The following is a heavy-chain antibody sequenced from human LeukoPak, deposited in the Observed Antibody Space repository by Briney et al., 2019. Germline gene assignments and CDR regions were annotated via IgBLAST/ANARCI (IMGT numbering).Heavy chain of an antibody. CDR2: IYYSGST. J-gene: IGHJ4*02. D-gene: IGHD5-18*01. CDR1: GGSISSSSYY. V-gene: IGHV4-39*07. Sequence: SETLSLTCTVSGGSISSSSYYWGWIRQPPGKGLEWIGSIYYSGSTYYNPSLKSRVTISVDTTKNQFSLKLSSVTAADTAVYYCARESVDTAMDYDYWGQGTLVTVSS. CDR3: ARESVDTAMDYDY.